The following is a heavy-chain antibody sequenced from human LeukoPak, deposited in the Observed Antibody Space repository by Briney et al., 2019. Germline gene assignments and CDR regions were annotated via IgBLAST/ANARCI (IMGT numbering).Heavy chain of an antibody. CDR3: ALMITFGGVIVDY. CDR1: GGSFSGYY. CDR2: INHTGST. V-gene: IGHV4-34*01. J-gene: IGHJ4*02. Sequence: SETLSLTCAVYGGSFSGYYWGWIRQPPGKALEWIGEINHTGSTNYNPSLKSRVTISVDTSKNQFSLKLSSVTAADTAVYYCALMITFGGVIVDYWGQGTLVTVSS. D-gene: IGHD3-16*02.